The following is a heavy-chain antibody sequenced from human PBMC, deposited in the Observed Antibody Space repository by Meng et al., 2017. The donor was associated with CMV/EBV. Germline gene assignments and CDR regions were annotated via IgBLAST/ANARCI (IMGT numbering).Heavy chain of an antibody. CDR3: ARDLMNCSSTSCANWFDP. J-gene: IGHJ5*02. CDR1: GCSNSSYY. Sequence: QLQESGPGLVKPSETLSLTCTVSGCSNSSYYLSWLRQPAGKGLEWIGRIYTSGSTNYNPSLKSRVTMSVDTSKNQFSLKLSSVTAADTAVYYCARDLMNCSSTSCANWFDPWGQGTLVTVSS. CDR2: IYTSGST. D-gene: IGHD2-2*01. V-gene: IGHV4-4*07.